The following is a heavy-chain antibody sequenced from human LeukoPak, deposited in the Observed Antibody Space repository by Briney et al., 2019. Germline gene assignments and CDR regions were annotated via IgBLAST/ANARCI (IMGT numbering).Heavy chain of an antibody. CDR3: GRAFPPLRTSSAGDL. J-gene: IGHJ4*02. Sequence: GGSLRLSCSASGFTFSDYDMNWVRHAPGKGLEWVSSISYLSTHVYYGDSVKGRFSISRDNAKNSLYLQMNSLGAEDTAIYYCGRAFPPLRTSSAGDLWGQGILVTVSS. V-gene: IGHV3-21*01. D-gene: IGHD3-16*01. CDR2: ISYLSTHV. CDR1: GFTFSDYD.